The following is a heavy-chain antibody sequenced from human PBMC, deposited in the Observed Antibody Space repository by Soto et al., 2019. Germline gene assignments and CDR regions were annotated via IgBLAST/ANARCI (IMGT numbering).Heavy chain of an antibody. J-gene: IGHJ5*02. V-gene: IGHV1-69*13. Sequence: SVKVSCKASGGTFRSYAISWVRQAPGQGLEWTGRIIHIFGTANYAQKFQGRVTITADESTSTAYMELSNLRSEDTAVCYCARDSKEESSRSSAGWYFDPWGQGTLVTV. D-gene: IGHD6-13*01. CDR1: GGTFRSYA. CDR2: IIHIFGTA. CDR3: ARDSKEESSRSSAGWYFDP.